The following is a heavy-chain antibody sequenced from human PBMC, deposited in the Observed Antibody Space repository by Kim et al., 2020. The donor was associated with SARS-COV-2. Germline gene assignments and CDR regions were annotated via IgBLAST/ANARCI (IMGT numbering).Heavy chain of an antibody. CDR3: VRESVTVAGSGFDL. CDR2: ITSDGRSI. CDR1: GFPLSSYW. V-gene: IGHV3-74*01. Sequence: GGSLRLSCAASGFPLSSYWMQWVRQAPGKGLVWVSRITSDGRSISYADSVKGRFTVSRDNAKSTLFLQMNNLRVEDTAVYYCVRESVTVAGSGFDLWGQGTMVTVSS. J-gene: IGHJ3*01. D-gene: IGHD6-19*01.